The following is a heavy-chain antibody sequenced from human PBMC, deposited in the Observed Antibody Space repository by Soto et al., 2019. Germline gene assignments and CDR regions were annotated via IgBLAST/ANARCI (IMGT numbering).Heavy chain of an antibody. CDR2: IYYSGST. V-gene: IGHV4-59*08. Sequence: SETLSLTCTVSGGSISSYYWSWIRQPPGKGLEWVGYIYYSGSTNYNPSLKSRVTISVDMSKNQFPLKLSSVTAADTAVYYCARHAYGDYVSHFDYWGQGTLVTVSS. CDR1: GGSISSYY. J-gene: IGHJ4*02. D-gene: IGHD4-17*01. CDR3: ARHAYGDYVSHFDY.